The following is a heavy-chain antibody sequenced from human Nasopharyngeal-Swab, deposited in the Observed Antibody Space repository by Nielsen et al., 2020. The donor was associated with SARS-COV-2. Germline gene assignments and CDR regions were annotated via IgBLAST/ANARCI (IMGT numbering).Heavy chain of an antibody. CDR1: GFTFSSYA. CDR2: ISGSGGST. V-gene: IGHV3-23*01. CDR3: AKGRGNVGYSSYFDY. D-gene: IGHD3-22*01. J-gene: IGHJ4*02. Sequence: GESLKISCAASGFTFSSYAMSWVRQAPGKGLEWVSAISGSGGSTYYADSVKGRFTISREHSKNTLYLQLNSLRAEDTAVYYCAKGRGNVGYSSYFDYWGQGTLVTVSS.